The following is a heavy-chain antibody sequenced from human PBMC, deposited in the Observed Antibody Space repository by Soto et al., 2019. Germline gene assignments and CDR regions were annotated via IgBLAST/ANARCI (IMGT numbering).Heavy chain of an antibody. CDR1: GGSISDYY. CDR3: ARDGGFSSGWSAYFDL. J-gene: IGHJ4*02. Sequence: QVQLQESGPGLVKASETLSLTCTVSGGSISDYYWTWIRQPAGKGLEWIGRIYSSGSTNYNPSLKSRVTMSVDRSKNQFSLKLSSVTAADTAVYYWARDGGFSSGWSAYFDLWGQGTQVTVSS. D-gene: IGHD6-19*01. V-gene: IGHV4-4*07. CDR2: IYSSGST.